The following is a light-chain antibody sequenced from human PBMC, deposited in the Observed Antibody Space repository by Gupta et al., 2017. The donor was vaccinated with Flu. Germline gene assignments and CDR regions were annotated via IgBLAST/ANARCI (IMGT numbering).Light chain of an antibody. Sequence: RATFSCSGGNSKIGSNYVYWYRQHPAAAPKLLIYRSNTRPSGVPDRFSGSKSGTSATLAISGLRAEDEAEYYCAAWDDSRSGVVFGGGTKLTVL. CDR3: AAWDDSRSGVV. CDR1: NSKIGSNY. CDR2: RSN. V-gene: IGLV1-47*01. J-gene: IGLJ2*01.